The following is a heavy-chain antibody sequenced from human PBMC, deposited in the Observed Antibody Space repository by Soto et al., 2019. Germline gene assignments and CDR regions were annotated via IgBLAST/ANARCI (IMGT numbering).Heavy chain of an antibody. V-gene: IGHV3-7*01. CDR1: GFSFSTYA. CDR3: ARDNGWNYLVY. CDR2: IKPDGSEK. J-gene: IGHJ4*02. D-gene: IGHD6-19*01. Sequence: GGSLRLSCAASGFSFSTYAMNWVRQAPGKGLEWVANIKPDGSEKYYVDSVKGRFTIARDNARNSLNLLVNSLRAEDTAIYYCARDNGWNYLVYWGQGTLVTVSS.